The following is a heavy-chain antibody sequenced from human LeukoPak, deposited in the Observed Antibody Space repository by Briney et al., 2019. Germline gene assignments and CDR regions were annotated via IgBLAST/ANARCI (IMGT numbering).Heavy chain of an antibody. V-gene: IGHV3-23*01. J-gene: IGHJ4*01. CDR2: LSGSGSTT. CDR3: AKGIYSSGWSYFDY. D-gene: IGHD6-19*01. CDR1: GFTFSNSA. Sequence: GGSLRLSCAASGFTFSNSAMSWVRQAPGKGLEWVSTLSGSGSTTYYADSVKGRFTISRDNSKNTLYLQMNSLRAEDTAVYYCAKGIYSSGWSYFDYWGHGTLVTVSS.